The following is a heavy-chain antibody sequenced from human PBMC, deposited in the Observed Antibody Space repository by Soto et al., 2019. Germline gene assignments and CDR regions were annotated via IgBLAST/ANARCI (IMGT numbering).Heavy chain of an antibody. Sequence: SETLSLTCTVSGGSISSYYWGWIRQPPGKGLEWIGYIYYSGSTNYNPSLKSRVTISVDTSKNQFSLKLSSVTAADTAVYYCARQQLTSIAARRDRTSHYYYYYYMDVWGKGTTVTVSS. J-gene: IGHJ6*03. CDR2: IYYSGST. CDR3: ARQQLTSIAARRDRTSHYYYYYYMDV. CDR1: GGSISSYY. V-gene: IGHV4-59*08. D-gene: IGHD6-6*01.